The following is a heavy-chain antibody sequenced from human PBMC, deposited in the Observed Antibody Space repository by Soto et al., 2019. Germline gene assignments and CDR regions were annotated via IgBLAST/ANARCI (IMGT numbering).Heavy chain of an antibody. D-gene: IGHD3-9*01. CDR1: GYTFNSYG. J-gene: IGHJ4*02. Sequence: QVQLVQSGAEVKKPGASVKVSCEASGYTFNSYGITWVRQAPGQGLEWIGWISAYNGKTNYAQNLQGRVTMTTDTSTSTAHMELRSLIFXXTAXYXXXXXXXXRAPDFWGQGTLVTVSS. CDR3: XXXXXXRAPDF. CDR2: ISAYNGKT. V-gene: IGHV1-18*01.